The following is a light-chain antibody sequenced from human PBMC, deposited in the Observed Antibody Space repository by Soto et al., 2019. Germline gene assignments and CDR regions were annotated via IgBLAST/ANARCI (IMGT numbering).Light chain of an antibody. J-gene: IGLJ3*02. CDR2: EVT. Sequence: QSVLTQPPSASGSPGQSVTISCTGTSSDVGTYNYVSWYRQYPGKAPKLLIFEVTSRPSGVPDRFSGSKSGNTASLTVSGLQAEDEAHYYCSSYAGSNTWVFGGGTKLTGL. CDR1: SSDVGTYNY. V-gene: IGLV2-8*01. CDR3: SSYAGSNTWV.